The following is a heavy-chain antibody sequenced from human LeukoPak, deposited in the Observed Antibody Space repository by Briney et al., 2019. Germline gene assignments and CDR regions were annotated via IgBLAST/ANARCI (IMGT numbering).Heavy chain of an antibody. J-gene: IGHJ4*02. CDR3: AKHEGALPPGY. CDR2: IYYSGST. Sequence: SETLSLTCTVSGGSISSYYWSWIRQPPGKGLEWIGYIYYSGSTNYNPSLKSRVTISVDTSKNQFSLKLSSATAADTAVYYCAKHEGALPPGYWGQGTLVTVSS. D-gene: IGHD1-26*01. CDR1: GGSISSYY. V-gene: IGHV4-59*08.